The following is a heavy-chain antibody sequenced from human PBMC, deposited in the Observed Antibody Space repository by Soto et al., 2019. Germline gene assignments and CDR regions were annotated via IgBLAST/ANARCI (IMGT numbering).Heavy chain of an antibody. D-gene: IGHD5-12*01. CDR1: GFTFSSYG. V-gene: IGHV3-33*01. J-gene: IGHJ4*01. CDR2: IWYDGSNK. CDR3: ARDWTEKQVVATITGYFDY. Sequence: QVQLVESGGGVVQPGRSLRLSCAASGFTFSSYGMHWVRQAPGKGLEWVAVIWYDGSNKYYADSVKGRFTISRDNSKNPLYLQMNSLRAEDTAVYYCARDWTEKQVVATITGYFDYWGHGTLVTVSS.